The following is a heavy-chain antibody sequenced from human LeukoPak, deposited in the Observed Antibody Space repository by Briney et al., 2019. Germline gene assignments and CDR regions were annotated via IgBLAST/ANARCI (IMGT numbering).Heavy chain of an antibody. Sequence: PGRSLRLSCAASGFTFSSYAMHWVRQAPDKGLEWVAVISYDGSNKYYADSVKGRFTISRDNSKNTLYLQMNSLRAEDTAVYYCAKVRLPGYSSGWYFDYWGQGTLVTVSS. CDR2: ISYDGSNK. J-gene: IGHJ4*02. D-gene: IGHD6-19*01. CDR1: GFTFSSYA. CDR3: AKVRLPGYSSGWYFDY. V-gene: IGHV3-30*04.